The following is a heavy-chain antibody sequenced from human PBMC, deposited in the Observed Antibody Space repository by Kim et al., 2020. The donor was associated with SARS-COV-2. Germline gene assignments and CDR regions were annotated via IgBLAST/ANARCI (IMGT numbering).Heavy chain of an antibody. CDR2: ISYDGSNK. Sequence: GGSLRLSCAASGFTFSSYGMHWVRQAPGKGLEWVAVISYDGSNKYYADSVKGRFTISRDNSKNTLYLQMNSLRAEDTAVYYCAKSSRIAAAGQYYGMDFWGQGTTVTVSS. CDR3: AKSSRIAAAGQYYGMDF. CDR1: GFTFSSYG. D-gene: IGHD6-13*01. J-gene: IGHJ6*02. V-gene: IGHV3-30*18.